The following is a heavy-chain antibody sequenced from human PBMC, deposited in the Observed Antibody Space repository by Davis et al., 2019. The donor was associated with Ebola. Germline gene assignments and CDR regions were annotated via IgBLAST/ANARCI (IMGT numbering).Heavy chain of an antibody. J-gene: IGHJ4*02. CDR3: AIDRQQLLYYFDY. CDR2: ISSSSSYI. Sequence: GESLKISCAASGFTFSSYSMNWVRQAPGKGLEWVSTISSSSSYIYYADSVKGRFTISRDNAKNSLYLQMNRLRAEDTAVYYCAIDRQQLLYYFDYWDQGTLVTVSS. V-gene: IGHV3-21*01. CDR1: GFTFSSYS. D-gene: IGHD6-13*01.